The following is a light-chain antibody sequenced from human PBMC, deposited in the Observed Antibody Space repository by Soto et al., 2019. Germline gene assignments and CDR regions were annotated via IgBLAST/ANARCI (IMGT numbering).Light chain of an antibody. CDR1: SSDFGDDKY. CDR3: GSFTTGRIWV. V-gene: IGLV2-14*01. Sequence: QAVVTQPASVSGSPGQSITVSCTGSSSDFGDDKYVSWYQQQPGKGPNLLIYGVNSRPSGISNRFSGSKSGNTASLTISGVQVEDEAEYFCGSFTTGRIWVFGGGTKLTVL. J-gene: IGLJ3*02. CDR2: GVN.